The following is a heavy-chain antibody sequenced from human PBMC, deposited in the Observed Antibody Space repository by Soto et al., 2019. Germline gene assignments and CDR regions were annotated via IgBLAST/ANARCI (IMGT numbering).Heavy chain of an antibody. J-gene: IGHJ3*01. Sequence: QVQLVQSGAEVKEPGDSVRVSCEASGYTFTAYYIHWVRQAPGQGLEWMGWINPKFGDTTYAQDFQGRVSMTRDMSISTVYMELSSLTSDDTAIYYCARNMDYYYGRGSGNGHGVW. D-gene: IGHD3-10*02. V-gene: IGHV1-2*02. CDR1: GYTFTAYY. CDR3: ARNMDYYYGRGSGNGHGV. CDR2: INPKFGDT.